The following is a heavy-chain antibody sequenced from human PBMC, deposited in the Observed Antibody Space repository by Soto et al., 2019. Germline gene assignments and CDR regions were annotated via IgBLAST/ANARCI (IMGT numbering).Heavy chain of an antibody. D-gene: IGHD5-12*01. CDR1: GFTFSNAW. CDR3: TTDLVDIEGRRSDGMDV. V-gene: IGHV3-15*07. Sequence: EVQLVESGGGLVKPGGSLRLSCAASGFTFSNAWMNWVRQAPGKGLEWVGRIKSKTDGGTTDYAAPVKGRFTISRDDSKNTLYLQMNSLKTEDTAVYYCTTDLVDIEGRRSDGMDVWGQGTTVTVSS. J-gene: IGHJ6*02. CDR2: IKSKTDGGTT.